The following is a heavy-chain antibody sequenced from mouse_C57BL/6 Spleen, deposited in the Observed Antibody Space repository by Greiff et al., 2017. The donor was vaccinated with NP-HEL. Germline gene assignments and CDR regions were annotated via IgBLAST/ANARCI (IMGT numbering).Heavy chain of an antibody. CDR3: ARSNGGPFDY. J-gene: IGHJ2*01. V-gene: IGHV1-52*01. Sequence: VQLQQPGAELVRPGSSVKLSCKASGYTFTSYWMHWVKQRPIQGLEWIGNIDPSDSETNYNQKFKDKATLTVDKSSSTAYMQLSSLTSEDSAVYYCARSNGGPFDYWGQGTTLTVSS. CDR1: GYTFTSYW. CDR2: IDPSDSET.